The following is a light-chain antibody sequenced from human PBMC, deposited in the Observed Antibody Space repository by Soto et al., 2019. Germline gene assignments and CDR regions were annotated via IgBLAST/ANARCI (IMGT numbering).Light chain of an antibody. CDR3: QVWDIMTDNYV. CDR1: NIGNKR. J-gene: IGLJ1*01. CDR2: YDS. Sequence: SYELTQPPSVSVAPEKTATITCGGNNIGNKRVHWYRQKPGQAPVLFISYDSDRPSGIPERFSGSNSGNTATLTISRVEDGDEADYSCQVWDIMTDNYVFGPGTKLTVL. V-gene: IGLV3-21*04.